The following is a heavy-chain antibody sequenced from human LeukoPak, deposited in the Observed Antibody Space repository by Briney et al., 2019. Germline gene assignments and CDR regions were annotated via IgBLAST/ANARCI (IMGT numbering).Heavy chain of an antibody. Sequence: AGGSLRLSCAASGFTFSSYAMSWVRQAPGKGLEWVSAISGSGGSTYYADSVKGRFTISRDNSKNTLYLQMNSLRAEDTAVYYCAKDLRVSLYSSGWYDYWGQGTLVTVSS. J-gene: IGHJ4*02. CDR3: AKDLRVSLYSSGWYDY. V-gene: IGHV3-23*01. CDR1: GFTFSSYA. CDR2: ISGSGGST. D-gene: IGHD6-19*01.